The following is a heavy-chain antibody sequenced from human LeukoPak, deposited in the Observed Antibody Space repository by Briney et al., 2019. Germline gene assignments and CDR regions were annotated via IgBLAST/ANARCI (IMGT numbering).Heavy chain of an antibody. J-gene: IGHJ4*02. Sequence: PGGSLRLSCAASGFTFSSYSMNWVRQAPGKGLEWVSSISSSSSYIYYADSVKGRFTISRDNAKNSLYLQMNSLRAEDTAVYYCARGTLGNYGDYDFDYWGQGTLVTVS. D-gene: IGHD4-17*01. CDR2: ISSSSSYI. CDR3: ARGTLGNYGDYDFDY. CDR1: GFTFSSYS. V-gene: IGHV3-21*01.